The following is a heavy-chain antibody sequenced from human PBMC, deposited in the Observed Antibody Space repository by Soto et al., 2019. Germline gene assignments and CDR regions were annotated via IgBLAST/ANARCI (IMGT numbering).Heavy chain of an antibody. CDR1: GFTFSSYA. CDR3: ARPYGGKIGDAPDL. Sequence: LRLSCVASGFTFSSYAMSWVRQVPGKGLEWVSTISDAAGSAYYVDSVKDRFTISRDNSKKTLYLQMNSLRAEDSAVYNCARPYGGKIGDAPDLWGPGTMVTVSS. CDR2: ISDAAGSA. D-gene: IGHD4-17*01. V-gene: IGHV3-23*01. J-gene: IGHJ3*01.